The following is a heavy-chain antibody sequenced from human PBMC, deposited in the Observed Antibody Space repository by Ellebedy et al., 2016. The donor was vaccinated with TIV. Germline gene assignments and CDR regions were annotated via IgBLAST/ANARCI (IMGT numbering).Heavy chain of an antibody. CDR1: GFTFSSYS. V-gene: IGHV3-74*03. Sequence: GGSLRLXXAASGFTFSSYSMNWVRQAPGKGLVWVSRINNDATSTTYADSVRGRFIISRDNAKNTLYLQMNSLRVEDTAVYYCARVDWLVDSWGQGTLVTVSS. CDR2: INNDATST. J-gene: IGHJ5*01. CDR3: ARVDWLVDS. D-gene: IGHD3-9*01.